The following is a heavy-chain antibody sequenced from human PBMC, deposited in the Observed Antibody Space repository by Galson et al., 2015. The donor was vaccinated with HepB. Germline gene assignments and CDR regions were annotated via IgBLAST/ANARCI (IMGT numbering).Heavy chain of an antibody. J-gene: IGHJ6*02. Sequence: SLRLSCAASGFTFSSYALHWVRQAPGKGLEWVAVISYDGTNKHYAESVKGRFTISRDNSKNTLYLQMNSPRGEDTAVYYCARVPHSSSLLGYCHYGMDVWGRGTTVTVSS. CDR3: ARVPHSSSLLGYCHYGMDV. CDR2: ISYDGTNK. CDR1: GFTFSSYA. D-gene: IGHD6-6*01. V-gene: IGHV3-30-3*01.